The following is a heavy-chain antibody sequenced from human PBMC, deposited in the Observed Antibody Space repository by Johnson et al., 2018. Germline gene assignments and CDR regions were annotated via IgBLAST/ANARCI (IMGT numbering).Heavy chain of an antibody. CDR2: ISYDGNNK. V-gene: IGHV3-33*05. CDR3: ARVPVAPTGSWYGMDV. Sequence: QVQLLESGGGVVQSGRSLRLSCVVSGFTFNSYGMHWVRQAPGKGLEWVAVISYDGNNKYYADSVKGRFTISRVNSKNTLYLQMNSLSAEDTAVYYCARVPVAPTGSWYGMDVWGQGHTVTVSS. J-gene: IGHJ6*02. CDR1: GFTFNSYG. D-gene: IGHD2-15*01.